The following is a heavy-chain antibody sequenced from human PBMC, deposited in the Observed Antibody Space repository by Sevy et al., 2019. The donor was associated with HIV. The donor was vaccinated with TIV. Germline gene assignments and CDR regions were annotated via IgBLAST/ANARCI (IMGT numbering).Heavy chain of an antibody. D-gene: IGHD2-15*01. CDR3: ARSRKTVAVVSMYFYGMDV. CDR2: ISSSGSTI. J-gene: IGHJ6*02. Sequence: GGSLRLSCAASGFTFSDYYMSWIRQAPGKGLEWVSYISSSGSTIYYADSVKGRFTISRDNAKNSLYLQMNSLRAEDTAVYYCARSRKTVAVVSMYFYGMDVWGQGTTVTVSS. CDR1: GFTFSDYY. V-gene: IGHV3-11*01.